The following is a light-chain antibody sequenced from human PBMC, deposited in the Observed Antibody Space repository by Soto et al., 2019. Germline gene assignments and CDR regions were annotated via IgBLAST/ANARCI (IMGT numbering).Light chain of an antibody. CDR2: EAS. J-gene: IGKJ4*01. Sequence: IQMTQSPSSLSASVGDRVTISCRASQGIRHYLAWYQQKPGKVPRLLIYEASNLQSGVPSRFRGGGSGTDFTLTISSLQPEDFATYYCQQANSFPLTFGGGTKVDIK. CDR1: QGIRHY. CDR3: QQANSFPLT. V-gene: IGKV1-27*01.